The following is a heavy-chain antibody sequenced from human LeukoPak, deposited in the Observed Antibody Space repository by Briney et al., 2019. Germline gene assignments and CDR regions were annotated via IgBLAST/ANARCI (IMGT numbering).Heavy chain of an antibody. Sequence: SETLSLTCGVYGGSFTSYYWSWIRQPPGKGLEWIGEINHSGRTSYNPSLKSRVTISIDTSKKQFSLRLTSVTAADTAVYYCARESGGNMDVWGKGTTVTVSS. CDR2: INHSGRT. CDR1: GGSFTSYY. V-gene: IGHV4-34*01. CDR3: ARESGGNMDV. J-gene: IGHJ6*03. D-gene: IGHD1-1*01.